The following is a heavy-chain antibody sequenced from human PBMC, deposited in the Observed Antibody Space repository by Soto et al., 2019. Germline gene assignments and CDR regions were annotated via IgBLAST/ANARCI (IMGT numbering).Heavy chain of an antibody. CDR1: GFTFSSYG. D-gene: IGHD2-2*03. CDR2: ISYDGSNK. V-gene: IGHV3-30*18. CDR3: ANGYCSRTSCPFDY. Sequence: QVQLVESGGGVVQPGRSLRLSCAASGFTFSSYGMHWVRQAPGKGLEWVAVISYDGSNKYYADSVKGRFTISRDNSKNTLYLQMNSLRAEDTAVYYCANGYCSRTSCPFDYWGQGTLVTVSS. J-gene: IGHJ4*02.